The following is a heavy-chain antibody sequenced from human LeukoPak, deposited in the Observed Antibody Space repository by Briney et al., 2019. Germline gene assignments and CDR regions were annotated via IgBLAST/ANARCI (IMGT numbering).Heavy chain of an antibody. V-gene: IGHV3-9*01. CDR1: GFTFDDYA. D-gene: IGHD3-3*01. J-gene: IGHJ4*02. Sequence: GGSLRLSCAASGFTFDDYAMHWVRQAPGKGLEWVSGISWNSGSIGYADSVKGRFTISRDNAKNSLYLQMNSLRAEDTALYYCAKDRGLGFLEWLFDYWGQGTLVTVSS. CDR2: ISWNSGSI. CDR3: AKDRGLGFLEWLFDY.